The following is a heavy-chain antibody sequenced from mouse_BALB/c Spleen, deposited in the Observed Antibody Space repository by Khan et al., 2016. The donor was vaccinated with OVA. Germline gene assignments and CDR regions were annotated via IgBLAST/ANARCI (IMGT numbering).Heavy chain of an antibody. CDR2: ISYSGST. V-gene: IGHV3-2*02. CDR3: ARWSTY. Sequence: VQLKQSGPGLVKPSQSLSLTCTVTGYSITSDFAWNWIRQFPGNKLEWMGYISYSGSTTYNPSLKSRISITRDTSKNQFFLQLNSVTTEDTATYYCARWSTYWGQGTLVTVSA. CDR1: GYSITSDFA. J-gene: IGHJ3*01.